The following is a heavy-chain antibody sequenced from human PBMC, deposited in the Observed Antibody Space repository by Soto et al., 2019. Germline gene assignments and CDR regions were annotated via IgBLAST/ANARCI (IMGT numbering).Heavy chain of an antibody. CDR3: ASGENGYNKFYFDF. V-gene: IGHV3-53*01. CDR2: IYAGGST. CDR1: GVPIISHY. Sequence: GGSLRLACAAPGVPIISHYMAWVRQAPGKGLEWISLIYAGGSTFYADSVKGRFTISRDNSKNTLYLQMDSLTAEDTAVYYCASGENGYNKFYFDFWGQGTLVTVSS. J-gene: IGHJ4*02. D-gene: IGHD5-12*01.